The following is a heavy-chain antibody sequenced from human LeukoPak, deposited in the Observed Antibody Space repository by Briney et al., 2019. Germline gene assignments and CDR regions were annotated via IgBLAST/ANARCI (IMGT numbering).Heavy chain of an antibody. CDR2: SDPEDGET. CDR3: AYRPPGDESFDI. J-gene: IGHJ3*02. V-gene: IGHV1-24*01. D-gene: IGHD3-16*01. Sequence: ASVKVCCKVSGHTLIGLAMHWVRQATGKGVEWMGGSDPEDGETIYAKKFKGRVTMTEDTATDTAYMELRSLRSEDTAVYYCAYRPPGDESFDIWGQGTLVTVSS. CDR1: GHTLIGLA.